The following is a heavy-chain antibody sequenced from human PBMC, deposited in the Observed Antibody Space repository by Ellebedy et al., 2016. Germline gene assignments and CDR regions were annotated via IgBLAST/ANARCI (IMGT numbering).Heavy chain of an antibody. J-gene: IGHJ4*02. Sequence: ASVKVSCTASGYTFTTFSITWVRHLPGQGRELMGFVNTFSGNTKFAQKFQGRVSMTTDSSTHTAYMDLRSLRSDDTAMYYCAKTSGWGYGENWGQGTLVTVSS. CDR3: AKTSGWGYGEN. CDR1: GYTFTTFS. V-gene: IGHV1-18*04. CDR2: VNTFSGNT. D-gene: IGHD3-10*01.